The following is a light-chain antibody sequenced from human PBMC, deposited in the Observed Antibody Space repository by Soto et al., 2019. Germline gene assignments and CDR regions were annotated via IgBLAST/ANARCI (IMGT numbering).Light chain of an antibody. Sequence: QSVLTQPPSASGTPGQRVSISCSGSRSNIGRNNEYWYQQLPGTAPKLLIQRNNERPSGVPDRFSGSTSGTSVSLAISGLRSEDEATYYCAAWDDTLNGQVFGGGTKLTVL. CDR1: RSNIGRNN. CDR2: RNN. J-gene: IGLJ3*02. CDR3: AAWDDTLNGQV. V-gene: IGLV1-47*01.